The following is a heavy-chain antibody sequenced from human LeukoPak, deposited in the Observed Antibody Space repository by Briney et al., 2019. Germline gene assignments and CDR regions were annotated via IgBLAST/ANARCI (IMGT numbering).Heavy chain of an antibody. Sequence: ASVKVSCKASGYTFTSYGISWVRQAPGQGLEWMGWMNPNSGNTGYAQKFQGRVTITRNTSISTAYMELSSLRSEDTAVYYCARARWQQLVFLGPDYYYMDVWGKGTTVTVSS. V-gene: IGHV1-8*03. CDR1: GYTFTSYG. CDR2: MNPNSGNT. D-gene: IGHD6-13*01. CDR3: ARARWQQLVFLGPDYYYMDV. J-gene: IGHJ6*03.